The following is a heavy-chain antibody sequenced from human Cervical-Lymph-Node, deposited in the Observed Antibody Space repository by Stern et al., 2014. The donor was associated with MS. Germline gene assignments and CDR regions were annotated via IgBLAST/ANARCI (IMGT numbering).Heavy chain of an antibody. V-gene: IGHV3-33*01. CDR3: ARDNYGDYYSHFDY. Sequence: VQLVESGGGVVQPGRSLSLSCGTSGFTLTSYNMHWGRQAPGKGLEWVSLINYDGSNKFYTDSVKGRFTISRYTSRNILYLQMNSLRVEDTAMYFCARDNYGDYYSHFDYWGQGTLVTVSS. CDR1: GFTLTSYN. CDR2: INYDGSNK. J-gene: IGHJ4*02. D-gene: IGHD4-17*01.